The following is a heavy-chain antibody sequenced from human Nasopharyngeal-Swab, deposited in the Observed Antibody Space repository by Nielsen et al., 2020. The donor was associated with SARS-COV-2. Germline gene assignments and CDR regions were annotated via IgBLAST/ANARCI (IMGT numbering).Heavy chain of an antibody. CDR1: GGPISSYY. D-gene: IGHD3-10*01. CDR3: ARDRVAAGMDV. J-gene: IGHJ6*03. Sequence: SETLSLTCTVSGGPISSYYWSWIRQPPGKGLEWIGYIYYSGSTNYHPSLKSRVTISVDTSKNQFSLKLSSVTAADTAVYYCARDRVAAGMDVWGKGTTVTVSS. CDR2: IYYSGST. V-gene: IGHV4-59*01.